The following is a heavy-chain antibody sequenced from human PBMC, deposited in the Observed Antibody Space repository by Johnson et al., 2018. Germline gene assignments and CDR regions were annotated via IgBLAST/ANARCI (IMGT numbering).Heavy chain of an antibody. CDR2: ISSSSSDI. J-gene: IGHJ4*02. D-gene: IGHD6-19*01. Sequence: VQLVQSGGGLVKPGGSLRLSCVDSGFTFSSYAMYWVRQAPGKGLEWVSSISSSSSDIYYSDSVKGRFTISRDNAKNSLYLQMNSLRVEDTAIYYCANGLNGGWIKIWGQGTLVTVSS. V-gene: IGHV3-21*01. CDR1: GFTFSSYA. CDR3: ANGLNGGWIKI.